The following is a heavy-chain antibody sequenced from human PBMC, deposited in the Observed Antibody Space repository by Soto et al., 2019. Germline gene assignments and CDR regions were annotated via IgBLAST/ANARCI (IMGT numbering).Heavy chain of an antibody. CDR2: IYYSGYT. D-gene: IGHD5-12*01. J-gene: IGHJ4*02. CDR1: GGSISGYY. Sequence: QVQLQESGPGLVKPSETLSLTCAVSGGSISGYYWSWIRQPPGKRLEWIGYIYYSGYTNYNPSFKSRVTISVDRSKNQFSLELRSVTASDTAVYYCARASVGSGYDWGQGTRVTVSS. V-gene: IGHV4-59*01. CDR3: ARASVGSGYD.